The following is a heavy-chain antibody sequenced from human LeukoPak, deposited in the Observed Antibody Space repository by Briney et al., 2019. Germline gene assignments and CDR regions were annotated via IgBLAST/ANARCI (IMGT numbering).Heavy chain of an antibody. Sequence: GSLRLSCVASGFTFGKYWMSWVRQAPGKGLEWVAVISYDGSNKYYADSVKGRFTISRDNSGNTLYLQVNSLRAEDTAVYYCARDRLAIFDYWGQGTLVTVSS. J-gene: IGHJ4*02. V-gene: IGHV3-30-3*01. CDR1: GFTFGKYW. CDR3: ARDRLAIFDY. CDR2: ISYDGSNK.